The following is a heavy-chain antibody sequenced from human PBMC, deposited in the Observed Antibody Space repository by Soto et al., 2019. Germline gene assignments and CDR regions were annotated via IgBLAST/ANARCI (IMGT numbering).Heavy chain of an antibody. Sequence: EVQLVQSGAEVKKPGESLKISCKGSGYNFTNYWIGWVRQMPGKGLESMGIIYPGDSDTRYSPSFQGQVTISADKSIRTTYLXWSSLKASDTAMYYCAGGGVRGVVTRTRDYYGMDVWGQGTTVTVSS. CDR3: AGGGVRGVVTRTRDYYGMDV. D-gene: IGHD3-10*01. CDR1: GYNFTNYW. V-gene: IGHV5-51*01. CDR2: IYPGDSDT. J-gene: IGHJ6*02.